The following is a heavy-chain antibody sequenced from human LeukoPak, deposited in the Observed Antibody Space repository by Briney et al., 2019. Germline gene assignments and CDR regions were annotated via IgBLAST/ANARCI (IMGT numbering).Heavy chain of an antibody. V-gene: IGHV3-21*01. CDR3: ARESYSGSYPTSP. CDR2: ISSSGSFL. J-gene: IGHJ5*02. Sequence: NPGGSLRLSCAVSGFIFSNYSMTWVRQAPGKGLEWVSSISSSGSFLSYADSVKGRSTISRDNAKNSLYLQMNSLRAEDTAVYYCARESYSGSYPTSPWGQGTLVTVSS. CDR1: GFIFSNYS. D-gene: IGHD1-26*01.